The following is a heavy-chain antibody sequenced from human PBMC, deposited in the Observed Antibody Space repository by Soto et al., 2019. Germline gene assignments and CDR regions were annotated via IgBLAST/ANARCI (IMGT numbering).Heavy chain of an antibody. J-gene: IGHJ3*02. D-gene: IGHD1-26*01. CDR3: ARGSYWMQPPNAFDI. CDR2: INAGNGNT. Sequence: QVQLVQSGAEVKKPGASVKVSCKASGYTFTSYAMHWVRQAPGQRLEWMGWINAGNGNTKYSQKFQGRVTITRDTSASTAYMELSSLRSEDTAVYYCARGSYWMQPPNAFDIWGQGTMVTVSS. V-gene: IGHV1-3*01. CDR1: GYTFTSYA.